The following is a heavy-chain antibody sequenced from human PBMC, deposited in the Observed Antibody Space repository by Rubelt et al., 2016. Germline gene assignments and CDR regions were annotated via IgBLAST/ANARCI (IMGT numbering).Heavy chain of an antibody. CDR2: INHSGST. J-gene: IGHJ4*02. V-gene: IGHV4-34*01. CDR1: GGSFSGYY. CDR3: ARGPYYYGSGGYYWH. Sequence: QVQLQQWGAGLLKPSETLSLTCAVYGGSFSGYYWSWIRQPPGTGLEWSGEINHSGSTNYNPSRKCGGTIAGETSKNKLSLKLSSGTAADTAVDYCARGPYYYGSGGYYWHWGQGTLVTVSS. D-gene: IGHD3-10*01.